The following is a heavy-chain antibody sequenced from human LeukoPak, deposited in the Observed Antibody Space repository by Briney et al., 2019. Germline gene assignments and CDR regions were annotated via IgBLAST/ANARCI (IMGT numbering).Heavy chain of an antibody. V-gene: IGHV4-59*01. D-gene: IGHD6-19*01. CDR2: IYYSGST. CDR1: GGSFSSSY. CDR3: ARDRSSGEFDY. Sequence: SETLSLTCAVYGGSFSSSYWSWIRQPPGKGLEWIGYIYYSGSTNYNPSLKSRVTISVDTSKNQFSLKLSSVTAADTAVYYCARDRSSGEFDYWGQGTLVTVSS. J-gene: IGHJ4*02.